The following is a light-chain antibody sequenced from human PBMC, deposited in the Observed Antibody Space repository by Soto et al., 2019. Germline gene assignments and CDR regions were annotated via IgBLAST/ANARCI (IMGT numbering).Light chain of an antibody. J-gene: IGLJ1*01. CDR2: EVS. V-gene: IGLV2-14*01. CDR3: TSYTSISLYV. Sequence: QSVLTQPASVSGSPGQSITISCTGTSSDVGGYNYVSWYQQHPGKAPMLMIYEVSNRPSGVSNRFSGSKSGNSASLTISGLQAVDEADYYCTSYTSISLYVFGTGTKVTV. CDR1: SSDVGGYNY.